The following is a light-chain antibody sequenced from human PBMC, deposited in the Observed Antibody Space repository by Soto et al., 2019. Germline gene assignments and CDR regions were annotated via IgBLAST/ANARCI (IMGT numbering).Light chain of an antibody. CDR3: SSYTSSTTLGV. V-gene: IGLV2-14*01. CDR2: GVS. J-gene: IGLJ1*01. CDR1: SSDVGGYNY. Sequence: QSALTQPASVSGSPGQSITIPCTGTSSDVGGYNYVSWYQHHPGKAPKLMIYGVSNRPSGVSNRFSGSKSGNTPSLTISGLQAEDEADYYCSSYTSSTTLGVFGTGTKVTVL.